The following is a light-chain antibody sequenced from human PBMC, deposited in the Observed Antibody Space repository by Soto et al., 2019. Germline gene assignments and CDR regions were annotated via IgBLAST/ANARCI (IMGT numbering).Light chain of an antibody. CDR2: EGS. CDR3: CSYAGSSTYV. CDR1: SSDVGSYNL. J-gene: IGLJ1*01. Sequence: QSVLTQPASVSGSPGQSITISCTGTSSDVGSYNLVSWYQQYPGKAPKLMIYEGSKRPSGVSNRFSGSKSGNTASLTISGLQAEDEADYHCCSYAGSSTYVFGTGTKVTVL. V-gene: IGLV2-23*01.